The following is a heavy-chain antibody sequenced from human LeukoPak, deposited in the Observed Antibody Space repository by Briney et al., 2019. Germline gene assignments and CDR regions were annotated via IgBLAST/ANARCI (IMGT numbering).Heavy chain of an antibody. CDR1: GFTFSSYG. CDR2: IWYDGSNK. J-gene: IGHJ6*04. CDR3: ARDGDQYCSGGSCFYYYYGMDV. D-gene: IGHD2-15*01. Sequence: GGSLRLSCAASGFTFSSYGMHWVRQAPGKGLEWVAVIWYDGSNKYYADSVKGRFTISRDNSKNTLYLQMNSLRAEDTAVYYCARDGDQYCSGGSCFYYYYGMDVWGKGTTVTVSS. V-gene: IGHV3-33*01.